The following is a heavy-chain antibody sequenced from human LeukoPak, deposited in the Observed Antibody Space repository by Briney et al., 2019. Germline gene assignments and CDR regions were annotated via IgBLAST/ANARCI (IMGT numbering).Heavy chain of an antibody. J-gene: IGHJ4*02. CDR3: AKGLTAMVSIFDY. V-gene: IGHV3-21*04. CDR2: ISSSSSCI. CDR1: GFTFSSYS. D-gene: IGHD5-18*01. Sequence: GGSLRLSCAASGFTFSSYSMNWVRQAPGKGLEWVSSISSSSSCIYYADSVRGRFTISRDNARNSLYLQMNSLRAEDTAVYYCAKGLTAMVSIFDYWGQGTLVTVSS.